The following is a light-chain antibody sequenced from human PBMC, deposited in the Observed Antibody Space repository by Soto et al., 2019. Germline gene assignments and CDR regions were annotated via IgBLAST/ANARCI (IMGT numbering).Light chain of an antibody. CDR1: QSVSSSY. J-gene: IGKJ2*01. Sequence: EIVLTQSPGTLSLSPGERATLSCRASQSVSSSYLAWYQQKPGQAPRLLTYGASSRATGIPDRFSGSGSGTDFTLTISRLEPEDFAVYYCQQYGSSRPYTFGQGTKLEIK. CDR3: QQYGSSRPYT. V-gene: IGKV3-20*01. CDR2: GAS.